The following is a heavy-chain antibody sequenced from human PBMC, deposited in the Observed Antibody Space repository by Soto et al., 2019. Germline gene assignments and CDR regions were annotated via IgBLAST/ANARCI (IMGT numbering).Heavy chain of an antibody. Sequence: PGGSLRLSCAASGFTFSSYSMNWVRQAPGKGLEWVSSISSSSSYIYYADSVKGRFTISRDNAKNSLYLQMNSLGAEDTAVYYCARDPPPYYYYYGMDVWGQGTTVTVSS. J-gene: IGHJ6*02. CDR3: ARDPPPYYYYYGMDV. CDR1: GFTFSSYS. CDR2: ISSSSSYI. V-gene: IGHV3-21*01.